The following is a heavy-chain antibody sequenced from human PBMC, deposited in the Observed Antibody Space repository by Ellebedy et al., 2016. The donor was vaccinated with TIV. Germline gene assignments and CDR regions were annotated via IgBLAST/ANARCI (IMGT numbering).Heavy chain of an antibody. D-gene: IGHD4-17*01. CDR2: ITGNGAAT. V-gene: IGHV3-20*04. J-gene: IGHJ4*02. CDR1: GFTFDDYG. Sequence: GESLKISCVVSGFTFDDYGMSWARQGEGKGLEYVSGITGNGAATGYADSVKGRFTISKDNARNSLYLQLNSLRPEDTALYFCARENYVDNSYYFDYWGPGTLVTVAS. CDR3: ARENYVDNSYYFDY.